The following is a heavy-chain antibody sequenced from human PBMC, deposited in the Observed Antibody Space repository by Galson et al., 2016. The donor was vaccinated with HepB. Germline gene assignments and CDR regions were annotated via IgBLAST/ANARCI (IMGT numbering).Heavy chain of an antibody. CDR1: GFTFTNYW. CDR2: IKEDGTEK. D-gene: IGHD1/OR15-1a*01. CDR3: AKGTTLQVHFGYFDH. Sequence: SLRLSCAASGFTFTNYWMTWVRQAPGKGLEWVANIKEDGTEKCYADSVKGRFTISRDNSRNTLYLQMNSLRVEDTAVYYCAKGTTLQVHFGYFDHWGQGTLVTVSS. J-gene: IGHJ4*02. V-gene: IGHV3-7*03.